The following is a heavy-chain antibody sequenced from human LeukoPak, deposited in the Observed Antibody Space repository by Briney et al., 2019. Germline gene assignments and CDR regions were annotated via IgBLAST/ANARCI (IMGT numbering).Heavy chain of an antibody. D-gene: IGHD2-8*02. V-gene: IGHV3-7*03. Sequence: GGSLRLSCAASGFSFSGYWMSWVRQAPGKGLEWVANIKKDDGSEKYYADSVKGRFTISGDNAKNLLYLQMNSLRVEDTAVYYCVRDFVYSTGWGQGTLVTVSS. CDR3: VRDFVYSTG. CDR1: GFSFSGYW. J-gene: IGHJ4*02. CDR2: IKKDDGSEK.